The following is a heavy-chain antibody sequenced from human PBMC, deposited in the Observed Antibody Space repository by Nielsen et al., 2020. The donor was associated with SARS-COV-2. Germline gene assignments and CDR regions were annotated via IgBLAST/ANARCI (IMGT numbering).Heavy chain of an antibody. Sequence: SVKVSCKASGGTFSSYAISWVRQAPGQGLEWMGGIIPIFGTASYAQKFQGRVTITADKSTSTAYMELSSLRSEDTAVYYCATGCSSSWYYYYGMDVWGQGTTVTVSS. CDR3: ATGCSSSWYYYYGMDV. V-gene: IGHV1-69*06. CDR1: GGTFSSYA. CDR2: IIPIFGTA. D-gene: IGHD6-13*01. J-gene: IGHJ6*02.